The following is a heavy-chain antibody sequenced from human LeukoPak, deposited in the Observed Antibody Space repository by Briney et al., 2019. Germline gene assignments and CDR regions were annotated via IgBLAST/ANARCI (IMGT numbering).Heavy chain of an antibody. CDR2: IYSGGST. J-gene: IGHJ4*02. Sequence: RPGGSLRLSCAASGFTVSSNYMSWVRQAPGKGLEWVSVIYSGGSTYYADSVKGRFTISRDNSKNTLYLQMNSLRAEDTAVYYCARAHPVYCSGGSCYEGSFDYWGQGTLVTVSS. CDR3: ARAHPVYCSGGSCYEGSFDY. D-gene: IGHD2-15*01. CDR1: GFTVSSNY. V-gene: IGHV3-66*01.